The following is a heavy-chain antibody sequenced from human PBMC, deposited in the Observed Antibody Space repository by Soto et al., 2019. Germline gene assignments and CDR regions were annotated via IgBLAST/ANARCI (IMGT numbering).Heavy chain of an antibody. Sequence: SGPTLVNPTQTLTLTCTFSGFSLSTSGMCVSCIRQPPGKALEWLALIDWDDDKYYSTSLKTRLTISKDTSKNQVVLTMTNMDPVDTATYYCARSPSSYYDFWSGLYYYYGMDVWGQGTTVTVS. CDR2: IDWDDDK. CDR3: ARSPSSYYDFWSGLYYYYGMDV. J-gene: IGHJ6*02. V-gene: IGHV2-70*01. D-gene: IGHD3-3*01. CDR1: GFSLSTSGMC.